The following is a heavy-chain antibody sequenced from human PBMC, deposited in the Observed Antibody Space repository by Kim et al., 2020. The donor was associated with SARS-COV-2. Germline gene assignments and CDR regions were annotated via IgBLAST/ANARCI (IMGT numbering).Heavy chain of an antibody. CDR3: ASVNYYDSSGYFDY. V-gene: IGHV5-51*01. Sequence: SPSFQDQVTISADKSISTAYLQWSSLKASDTAMYYCASVNYYDSSGYFDYWGQGTLVTVSS. D-gene: IGHD3-22*01. J-gene: IGHJ4*02.